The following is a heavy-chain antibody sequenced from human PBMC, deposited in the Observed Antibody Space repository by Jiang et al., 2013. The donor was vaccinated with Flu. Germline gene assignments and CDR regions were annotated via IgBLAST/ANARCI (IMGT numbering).Heavy chain of an antibody. CDR2: TYYRSKWYN. Sequence: QTLSLTCAISGDSVSSNSAARNWIRQSPSRGLEWLGRTYYRSKWYNDYAVSVKSRITINPDTSKNQFSLQLNSVTPEDTAVYYCAREQRPYCTNGVCLYGLFDYWGQGTLVTVSS. CDR1: GDSVSSNSAA. V-gene: IGHV6-1*01. D-gene: IGHD2-8*01. CDR3: AREQRPYCTNGVCLYGLFDY. J-gene: IGHJ4*02.